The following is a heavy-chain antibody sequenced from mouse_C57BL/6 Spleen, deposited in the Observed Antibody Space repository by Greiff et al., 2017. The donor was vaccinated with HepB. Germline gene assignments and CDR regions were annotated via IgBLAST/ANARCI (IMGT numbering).Heavy chain of an antibody. CDR2: IYPGDGDT. CDR3: ASYYYGSSYGYFDV. V-gene: IGHV1-80*01. Sequence: VKLQESGAELVKPGASVKISCKASGYAFSSYWMNWVKQRPGKGLEWIGQIYPGDGDTNYNGKFKGKATLTADKSSSTAYMQLSSLTSEDSAVYFCASYYYGSSYGYFDVWGTGTTVTVSS. CDR1: GYAFSSYW. D-gene: IGHD1-1*01. J-gene: IGHJ1*03.